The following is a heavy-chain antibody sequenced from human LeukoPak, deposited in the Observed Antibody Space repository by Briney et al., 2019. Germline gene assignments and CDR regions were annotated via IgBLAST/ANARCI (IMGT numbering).Heavy chain of an antibody. J-gene: IGHJ5*02. CDR3: ARSNFWNWFDP. Sequence: SETLSLTCTVSGGSISSYYWSWIRQPAGKGLEWIGRIYTSGSTNYNPSLKSRVTMSVDTSKNQFSLQLNSVTPEDTAVYYCARSNFWNWFDPWGQGTLVTVSS. D-gene: IGHD1-1*01. V-gene: IGHV4-4*07. CDR2: IYTSGST. CDR1: GGSISSYY.